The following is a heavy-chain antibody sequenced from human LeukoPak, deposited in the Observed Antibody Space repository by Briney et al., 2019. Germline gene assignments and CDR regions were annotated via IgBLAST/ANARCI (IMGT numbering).Heavy chain of an antibody. CDR3: ARGRVRRWFDP. CDR2: INHSGST. Sequence: PSETLSLTCAVYGGSFSGYYWSWIRQPPGKGLEWIGEINHSGSTNYNPSLKGRVTISVDTSKNQFSLKLSSVTAADTAVYYCARGRVRRWFDPWGPGTLVTVSS. V-gene: IGHV4-34*01. D-gene: IGHD1-1*01. CDR1: GGSFSGYY. J-gene: IGHJ5*02.